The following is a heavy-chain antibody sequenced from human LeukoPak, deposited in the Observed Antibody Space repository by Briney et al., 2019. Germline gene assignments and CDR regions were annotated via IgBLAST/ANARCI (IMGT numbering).Heavy chain of an antibody. CDR2: IYYSGST. D-gene: IGHD2-2*01. V-gene: IGHV4-59*01. CDR3: AARGVVPAAHYAFDI. CDR1: GGSISSYY. J-gene: IGHJ3*02. Sequence: SETLSLTCTVSGGSISSYYWSWIRQPPGKGLEWIGYIYYSGSTNYNPSLKSRVTISVDTSKNQFSLKLSSVTAADTAVYYCAARGVVPAAHYAFDIWGQGTMVTVSS.